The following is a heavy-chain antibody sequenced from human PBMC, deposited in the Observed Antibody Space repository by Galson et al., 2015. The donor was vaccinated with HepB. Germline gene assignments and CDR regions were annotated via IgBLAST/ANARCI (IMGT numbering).Heavy chain of an antibody. Sequence: QSGAEVKKPGESLKISCKGSGYSFSNYWIAWMRQKPEKGLEWMGIIYPGASDTRYSPSFQGQVTISAANSISTAYLQWSSLTASDNAMYYCARLYCGSTSCYTGSSHFFDSWGQGTLVTVSS. D-gene: IGHD2-2*02. CDR2: IYPGASDT. CDR1: GYSFSNYW. CDR3: ARLYCGSTSCYTGSSHFFDS. V-gene: IGHV5-51*03. J-gene: IGHJ4*02.